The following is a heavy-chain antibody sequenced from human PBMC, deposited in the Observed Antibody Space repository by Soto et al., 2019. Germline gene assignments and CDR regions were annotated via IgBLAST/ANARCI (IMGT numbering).Heavy chain of an antibody. D-gene: IGHD3-22*01. CDR1: GYSFTSYW. CDR2: IYPGDSDT. J-gene: IGHJ4*02. Sequence: GESLKISCKGSGYSFTSYWIGWVRQMPGKGLEWMGIIYPGDSDTRYSPSFQGQVTISADKSISTAYLQWSSLKASDTAMYYCARREYYYDSSGYYYGYWGQGTLVTVSS. V-gene: IGHV5-51*01. CDR3: ARREYYYDSSGYYYGY.